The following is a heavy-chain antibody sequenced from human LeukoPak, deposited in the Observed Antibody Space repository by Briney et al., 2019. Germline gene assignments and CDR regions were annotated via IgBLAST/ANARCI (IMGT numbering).Heavy chain of an antibody. D-gene: IGHD1-26*01. CDR1: GFTVSSYS. CDR3: ARDEWESGSYFDY. CDR2: ISSSSSTI. V-gene: IGHV3-48*04. Sequence: GGSLRLSCAASGFTVSSYSMNWVRQAPGKGLEWVSYISSSSSTIYYADSVKGRFTISRDNAKNSLYLQMNSLRAEDTAVYYCARDEWESGSYFDYWGQGTLVTVSS. J-gene: IGHJ4*02.